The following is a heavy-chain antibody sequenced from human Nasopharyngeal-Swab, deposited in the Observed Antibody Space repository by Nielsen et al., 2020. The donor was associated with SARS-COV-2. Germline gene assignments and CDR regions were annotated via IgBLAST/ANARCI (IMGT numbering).Heavy chain of an antibody. CDR2: IKQDGSEK. J-gene: IGHJ4*02. D-gene: IGHD5-18*01. Sequence: GESLKISCAASGFTFGSYWMSWVRQAPGKGLEWVANIKQDGSEKYYVDSVKGRFTISRDNAKNSLYLQMNSLRAEDTAVYYCARDSRGYSYGYIYFDYWGQGTLVTVSS. CDR1: GFTFGSYW. CDR3: ARDSRGYSYGYIYFDY. V-gene: IGHV3-7*03.